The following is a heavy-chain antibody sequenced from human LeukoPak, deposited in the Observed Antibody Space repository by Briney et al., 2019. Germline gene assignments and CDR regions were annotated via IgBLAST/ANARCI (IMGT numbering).Heavy chain of an antibody. Sequence: SGTLSLTCVVSGGSVSSSKWWSWVRQPPGKGLEWIGQVYHDGGTKYNPSLKSRVTILVDKSKNQFSLKLSSVTAADTAVYFCASRYGSGHYHFDYWGQGTLVFVPP. CDR2: VYHDGGT. J-gene: IGHJ4*02. V-gene: IGHV4-4*02. CDR1: GGSVSSSKW. D-gene: IGHD3-10*01. CDR3: ASRYGSGHYHFDY.